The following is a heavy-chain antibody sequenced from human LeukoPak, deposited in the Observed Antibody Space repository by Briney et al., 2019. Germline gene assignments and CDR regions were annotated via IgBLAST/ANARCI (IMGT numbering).Heavy chain of an antibody. V-gene: IGHV4-59*01. Sequence: TETLSLTCTVSGGSISSYYWSWIRQPPGKGLEWIGYIYYSGSTNYNPSLKSRVTISVDTSKNQFSLKLSSVTAADTAVYYCASGVVITIFDYWGQGTLVTVSS. CDR2: IYYSGST. J-gene: IGHJ4*02. CDR1: GGSISSYY. D-gene: IGHD3-22*01. CDR3: ASGVVITIFDY.